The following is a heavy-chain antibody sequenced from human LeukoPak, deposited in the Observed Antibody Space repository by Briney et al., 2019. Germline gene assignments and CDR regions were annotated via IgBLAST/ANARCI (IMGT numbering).Heavy chain of an antibody. V-gene: IGHV3-66*01. CDR3: AKDRPDSSSWMY. CDR1: GFTVSSNY. D-gene: IGHD6-13*01. Sequence: TGGSLRLSCAASGFTVSSNYMSWVRQAPGKGLEWVSVLYSGGSTYYADSVKGRFTISRDNSKNTLYLQMNSLRAEDTAVYYCAKDRPDSSSWMYWGQGTLVTVSS. J-gene: IGHJ4*02. CDR2: LYSGGST.